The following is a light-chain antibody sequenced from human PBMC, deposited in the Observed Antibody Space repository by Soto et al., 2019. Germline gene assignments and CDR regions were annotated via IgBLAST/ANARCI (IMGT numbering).Light chain of an antibody. CDR2: AAS. V-gene: IGKV1-39*01. J-gene: IGKJ3*01. CDR3: QQSFSSPFT. CDR1: QTITNY. Sequence: DIQMTQSPSSLSASVGDRVTITCRASQTITNYLNWYQEKPQKAPKLLMSAASILQSGVPSRFSGSGYGTEFTLNISSLETEDFATYYSQQSFSSPFTFGPGTKVDIK.